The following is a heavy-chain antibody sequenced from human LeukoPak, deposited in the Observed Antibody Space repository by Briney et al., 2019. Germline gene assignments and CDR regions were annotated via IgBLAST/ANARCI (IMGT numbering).Heavy chain of an antibody. CDR1: GFTVSSNY. Sequence: TGGSLRLSCAASGFTVSSNYMSWVRQAPGKGLEWVSVIYSGGSTYYADSVKSRFTISRDNSKNTLYLQMNSLRAEDTAVYYCARGGLEYSSSSVWFDPWGQGTLVTVSS. CDR2: IYSGGST. J-gene: IGHJ5*02. CDR3: ARGGLEYSSSSVWFDP. V-gene: IGHV3-53*01. D-gene: IGHD6-6*01.